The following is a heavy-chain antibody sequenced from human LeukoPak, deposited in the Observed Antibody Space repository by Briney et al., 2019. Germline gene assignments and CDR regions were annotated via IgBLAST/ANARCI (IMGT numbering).Heavy chain of an antibody. CDR3: VKVSGMYSSSWPTDI. CDR1: GFTFSDYY. D-gene: IGHD6-13*01. V-gene: IGHV3-11*01. Sequence: GGSLRLSCTASGFTFSDYYMSWTRQAPGKGLEWVSYISSGASTIYYADSVKGRFTISRDKSMNTLFLQMSSLRAEDTAVYYCVKVSGMYSSSWPTDIWGQGTLVTVSS. J-gene: IGHJ4*02. CDR2: ISSGASTI.